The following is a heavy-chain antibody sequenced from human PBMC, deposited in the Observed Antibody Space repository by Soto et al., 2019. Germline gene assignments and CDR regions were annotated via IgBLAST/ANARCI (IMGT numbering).Heavy chain of an antibody. J-gene: IGHJ4*02. V-gene: IGHV4-39*01. D-gene: IGHD3-3*01. CDR2: VYYRGST. Sequence: HLQLQESGPGLVKPSETLSLTCSVSGDSISSSSYYWGWIRQTPGKGLEWIGNVYYRGSTYSNPSLKSRVAISVDTSKSQFSLKLNSVTAADTALYYCARHKILERVFDYWGQGTLVTVSS. CDR1: GDSISSSSYY. CDR3: ARHKILERVFDY.